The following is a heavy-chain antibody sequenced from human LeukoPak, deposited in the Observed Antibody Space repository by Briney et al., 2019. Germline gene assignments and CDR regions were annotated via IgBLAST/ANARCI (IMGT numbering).Heavy chain of an antibody. V-gene: IGHV1-69*13. CDR1: GGTFSSYA. CDR3: ARWAQPYHYYYMDV. CDR2: IIPIFGTA. Sequence: GASVKVSCKASGGTFSSYAISWVRQAPGQGLEWMGGIIPIFGTANYAQKFQGRVTITADESTSTAYMELSSLRSEDTAVYYCARWAQPYHYYYMDVWGKGTTVTISS. J-gene: IGHJ6*03.